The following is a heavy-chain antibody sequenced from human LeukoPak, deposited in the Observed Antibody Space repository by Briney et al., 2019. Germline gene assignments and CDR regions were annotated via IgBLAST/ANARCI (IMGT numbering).Heavy chain of an antibody. D-gene: IGHD4-23*01. CDR2: ISTSTWTM. J-gene: IGHJ3*02. V-gene: IGHV3-48*01. CDR1: GFTFSTIS. CDR3: VGDTTMVTGGAFDI. Sequence: GGSLRLSCVASGFTFSTISMNWVRQAPGRGLEWISYISTSTWTMYYTDSVKGRFSVSRDNARNSLYLQMNSLRVEDTAVYYCVGDTTMVTGGAFDIWGQGTVVTVSS.